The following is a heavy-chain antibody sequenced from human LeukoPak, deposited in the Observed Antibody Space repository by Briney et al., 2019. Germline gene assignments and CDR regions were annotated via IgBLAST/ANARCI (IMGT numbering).Heavy chain of an antibody. V-gene: IGHV1-2*02. CDR3: VRKSATRRTSEFDY. D-gene: IGHD2-15*01. CDR2: ITPNSGGT. J-gene: IGHJ4*02. Sequence: ASVKIFCKASGYTFSDYYIHWVRQAPGQGLEWMGWITPNSGGTKYAQRFQGRVTMTRDTSISTAYMDLSSLGSDDTAVFYCVRKSATRRTSEFDYWGQGTPVTVSS. CDR1: GYTFSDYY.